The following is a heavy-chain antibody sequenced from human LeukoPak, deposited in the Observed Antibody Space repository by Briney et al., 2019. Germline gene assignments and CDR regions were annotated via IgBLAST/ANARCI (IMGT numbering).Heavy chain of an antibody. CDR2: IYYSGST. V-gene: IGHV4-59*08. Sequence: DPSETLSLTCTVSGGSISSYYWSWIRQPPGKGLEWIGYIYYSGSTNYNPSLKSRVTISVDTSKNQFSLKLSSVTAADTAVYYCARGSSALYYFDYWGQGTLVSVSS. CDR1: GGSISSYY. D-gene: IGHD3-10*01. CDR3: ARGSSALYYFDY. J-gene: IGHJ4*02.